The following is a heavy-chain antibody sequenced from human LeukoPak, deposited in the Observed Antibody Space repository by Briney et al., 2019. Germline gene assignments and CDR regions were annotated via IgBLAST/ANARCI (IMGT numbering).Heavy chain of an antibody. Sequence: ASVTVSCKASGCTFTSYGISWVRQAPGQGLEWMGWISAYNGNTNFAQMLQGRVTMTTDTSTSTAYMELRSLRSDDTAVYYCARLVVPAAIGDYWGQGTLVTVSS. CDR3: ARLVVPAAIGDY. D-gene: IGHD2-2*02. CDR1: GCTFTSYG. CDR2: ISAYNGNT. V-gene: IGHV1-18*01. J-gene: IGHJ4*02.